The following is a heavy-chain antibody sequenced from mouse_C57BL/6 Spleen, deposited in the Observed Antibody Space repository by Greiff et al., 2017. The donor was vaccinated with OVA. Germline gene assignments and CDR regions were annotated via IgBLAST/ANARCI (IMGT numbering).Heavy chain of an antibody. J-gene: IGHJ1*03. CDR1: GFTFSDYY. D-gene: IGHD2-13*01. V-gene: IGHV5-12*01. CDR2: ISNGGGST. Sequence: EVKVVESGGGLVQPGGSLKLSCAASGFTFSDYYMYWVRQTPEKRLEWVAYISNGGGSTYYPDTVKGRFTISRDNAKNTLYLQMSRLKSEDTDMEYCARRRDGDYPWYFDVWGTGTTVTVSS. CDR3: ARRRDGDYPWYFDV.